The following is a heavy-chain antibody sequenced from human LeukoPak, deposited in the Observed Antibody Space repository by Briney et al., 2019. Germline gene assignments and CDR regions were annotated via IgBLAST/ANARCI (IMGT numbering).Heavy chain of an antibody. CDR2: IYPRDGST. CDR1: VYTFTSNY. V-gene: IGHV1-46*01. Sequence: AAVKVSCKASVYTFTSNYIHWVRQAPGQGLEWMGMIYPRDGSTSYAQKFQGRVTVTRDTSTSTVHMELSGLRSEGTAVYYCARDQEGFDYWGQGTLVTVSS. J-gene: IGHJ4*02. CDR3: ARDQEGFDY.